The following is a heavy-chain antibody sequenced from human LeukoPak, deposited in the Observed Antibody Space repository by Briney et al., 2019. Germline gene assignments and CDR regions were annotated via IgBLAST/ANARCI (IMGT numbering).Heavy chain of an antibody. CDR1: GFTFSSYG. J-gene: IGHJ4*02. V-gene: IGHV3-30*18. CDR2: ISYDGSNK. D-gene: IGHD3-10*01. CDR3: AKGTRGVIIPNFDY. Sequence: PGGSLRLSCAASGFTFSSYGMHWVRQAPGKGLEWVAVISYDGSNKYYADSVKGRFTISRDNSKNTLYLQMNSLRAEDTAVYYCAKGTRGVIIPNFDYWGREPWSPSPQ.